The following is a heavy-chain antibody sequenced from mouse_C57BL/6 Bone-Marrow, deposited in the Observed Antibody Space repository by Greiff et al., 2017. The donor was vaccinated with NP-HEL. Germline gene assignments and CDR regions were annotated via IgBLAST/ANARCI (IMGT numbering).Heavy chain of an antibody. CDR1: GFSLTSYA. D-gene: IGHD2-3*01. Sequence: QVQLKESGPGLVAPSQSLSITCTVSGFSLTSYAISWVRQPPGKGLEWLGVIWTGGGTTYNSALKSRLSISKDNSKSQVFLKMNRLQTDNTARYYCARRWNYDAMDYWGQGTSVTVSS. CDR2: IWTGGGT. CDR3: ARRWNYDAMDY. V-gene: IGHV2-9-1*01. J-gene: IGHJ4*01.